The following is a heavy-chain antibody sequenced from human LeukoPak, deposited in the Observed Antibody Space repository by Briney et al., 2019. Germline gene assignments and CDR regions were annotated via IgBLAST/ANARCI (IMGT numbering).Heavy chain of an antibody. V-gene: IGHV4-59*08. CDR1: GGSISSYY. Sequence: PSETLSLTCTVSGGSISSYYWSWIRQPPGEGLEWIGYIYYSGSSNYNPSLNSRVTISVDTSKNQFSLELSSVTAADTAVYYCARYYGYSRYGMDVWGQGTTVTVSS. CDR2: IYYSGSS. CDR3: ARYYGYSRYGMDV. J-gene: IGHJ6*02. D-gene: IGHD6-13*01.